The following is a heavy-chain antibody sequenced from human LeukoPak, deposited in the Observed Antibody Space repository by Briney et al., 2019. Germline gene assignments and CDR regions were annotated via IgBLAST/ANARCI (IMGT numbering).Heavy chain of an antibody. CDR2: INHSGST. J-gene: IGHJ2*01. CDR1: GGSFSGYY. CDR3: AREGVTYYYDSSGHWYFDL. D-gene: IGHD3-22*01. V-gene: IGHV4-34*01. Sequence: PSETLSLTCAVYGGSFSGYYWSWIRQPPGKGLEWIGEINHSGSTNYNPSLKSRVTISVDTSKNQFSLKLSSVTAADTAVYYCAREGVTYYYDSSGHWYFDLWGRGTLVTVSS.